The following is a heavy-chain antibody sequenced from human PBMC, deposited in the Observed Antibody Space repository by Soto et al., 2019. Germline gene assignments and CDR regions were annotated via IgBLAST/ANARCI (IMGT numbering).Heavy chain of an antibody. CDR1: GGSISSDDYY. CDR3: ARYDTSGYYVFDY. V-gene: IGHV4-30-4*01. Sequence: PSETLSLTCTVSGGSISSDDYYWSWIRQPPGKGLEWIGYIYYSGSTSYKPSLKSRVTISIDTSKNHFSLNLSSVTAADTAVYYCARYDTSGYYVFDYWGQGTLVTVSS. J-gene: IGHJ4*02. D-gene: IGHD3-22*01. CDR2: IYYSGST.